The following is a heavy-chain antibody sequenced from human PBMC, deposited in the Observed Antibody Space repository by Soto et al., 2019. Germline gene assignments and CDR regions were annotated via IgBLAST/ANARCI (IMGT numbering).Heavy chain of an antibody. V-gene: IGHV1-69*06. D-gene: IGHD2-15*01. CDR2: IIPIFGTA. Sequence: QVQLVQSGAEVKKPGSSVKVSCKASGGTFSSYAISWVRQAPGQGLEWMGGIIPIFGTANYAQKFQGRVTITADKSTRTAYMELSSLRSEDTAVYYCATTHHRMVVAASDYWGQGTLVPVSS. J-gene: IGHJ4*02. CDR1: GGTFSSYA. CDR3: ATTHHRMVVAASDY.